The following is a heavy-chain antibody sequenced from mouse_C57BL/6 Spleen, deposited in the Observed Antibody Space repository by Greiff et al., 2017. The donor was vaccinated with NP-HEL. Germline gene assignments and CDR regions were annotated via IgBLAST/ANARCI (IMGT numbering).Heavy chain of an antibody. CDR1: GFTFSSYA. Sequence: DVQLVESGGGLVKPGGSLKLSCAASGFTFSSYAMSWVRQTPEKRLEWVATISDGGSYTYYPDNVKGRFTISRDNAKNNLYLQMSHLKSEDTAMYYCARDPISDYSNQRGYFDYWGQGTTLTVSS. CDR3: ARDPISDYSNQRGYFDY. D-gene: IGHD2-5*01. J-gene: IGHJ2*01. V-gene: IGHV5-4*01. CDR2: ISDGGSYT.